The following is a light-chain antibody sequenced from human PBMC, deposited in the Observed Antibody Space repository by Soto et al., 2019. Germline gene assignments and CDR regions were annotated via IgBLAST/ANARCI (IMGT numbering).Light chain of an antibody. CDR1: QSVSSSY. Sequence: EIVLTQSPGTLSLSPGERATLSCRASQSVSSSYLAWYQQKPGQAPRLLIYGASSRATGIPDRFSGSGSGTDFTLTISRLEPEDFAVYYCQQYGSSQGPITFGQGTRLEI. V-gene: IGKV3-20*01. CDR2: GAS. CDR3: QQYGSSQGPIT. J-gene: IGKJ5*01.